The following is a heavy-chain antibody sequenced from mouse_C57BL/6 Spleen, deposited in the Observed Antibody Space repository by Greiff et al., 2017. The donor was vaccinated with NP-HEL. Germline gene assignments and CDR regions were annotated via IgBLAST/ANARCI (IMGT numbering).Heavy chain of an antibody. CDR3: ARSYYYGSREDAMDY. V-gene: IGHV1-77*01. D-gene: IGHD1-1*01. Sequence: VKLMESGAELVKPGASVKISCKASGYTFTDYYINWVKQRPGQGLEWIGKIGPGSGSTYYNEKFKGKATLTAATSSSTAYMQLSSLTSEDSAVYFCARSYYYGSREDAMDYWGHGTSVTVSS. J-gene: IGHJ4*01. CDR2: IGPGSGST. CDR1: GYTFTDYY.